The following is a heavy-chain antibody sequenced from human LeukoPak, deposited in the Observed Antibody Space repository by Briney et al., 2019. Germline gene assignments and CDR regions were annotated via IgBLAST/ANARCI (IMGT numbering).Heavy chain of an antibody. Sequence: PGGSLRLSCAASGFIVTSNYINWVRQAPGKGLEWVSVIYSGGTTYYADSVKGRFTVSRHNSKNTLYLQMNSLRVEDTAVYYCARGCYSGSYGGFDLWGQGTLVTVSS. D-gene: IGHD1-26*01. J-gene: IGHJ5*02. CDR2: IYSGGTT. CDR1: GFIVTSNY. CDR3: ARGCYSGSYGGFDL. V-gene: IGHV3-53*04.